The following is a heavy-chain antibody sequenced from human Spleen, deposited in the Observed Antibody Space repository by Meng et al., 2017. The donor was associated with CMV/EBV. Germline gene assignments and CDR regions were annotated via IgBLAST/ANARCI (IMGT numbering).Heavy chain of an antibody. D-gene: IGHD4-23*01. CDR2: MYSGGSK. Sequence: GESLKISCAASGFTVSSNYMSWVRQAPGKGLEWVSVMYSGGSKYYADSVKGRFTISRDNSKNTLYLQMNSLRAEDTAVYYCARDRRIYTGNYPDNYYCYGMDVWGQGTTVTVSS. V-gene: IGHV3-53*01. CDR3: ARDRRIYTGNYPDNYYCYGMDV. CDR1: GFTVSSNY. J-gene: IGHJ6*02.